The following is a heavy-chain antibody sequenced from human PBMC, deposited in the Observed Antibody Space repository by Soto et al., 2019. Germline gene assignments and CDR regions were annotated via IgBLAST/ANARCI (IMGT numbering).Heavy chain of an antibody. Sequence: QVQLQESGPGLVKPSQTLSLTCTVSGGSISSGGYYWSWIRQHPGKGLEWIGYIYYSGSTYYNPALKSRVTIAVDTSKNQFALKLSSVTAADTAVYYCARGSRGGDGYGNHFDYWGQGTLVTVSS. J-gene: IGHJ4*02. CDR2: IYYSGST. D-gene: IGHD5-18*01. V-gene: IGHV4-31*03. CDR1: GGSISSGGYY. CDR3: ARGSRGGDGYGNHFDY.